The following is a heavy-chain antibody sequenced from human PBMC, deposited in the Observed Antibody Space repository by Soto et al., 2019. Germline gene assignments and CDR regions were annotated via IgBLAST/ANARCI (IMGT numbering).Heavy chain of an antibody. CDR2: FDPEDGET. V-gene: IGHV1-24*01. J-gene: IGHJ3*02. CDR3: AIDSYGPDAFDI. CDR1: GYTLTELS. Sequence: ASVKVSCKVSGYTLTELSMHWVRQAPGKGLEWMGGFDPEDGETIYAQKFQGRVTMTEDTSTDTAYMELSSLRSEDTAVYYCAIDSYGPDAFDIWGQGTMVTVSS. D-gene: IGHD4-17*01.